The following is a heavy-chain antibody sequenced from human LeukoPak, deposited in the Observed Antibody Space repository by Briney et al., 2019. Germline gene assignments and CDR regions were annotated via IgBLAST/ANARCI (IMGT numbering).Heavy chain of an antibody. CDR2: IYNTENT. Sequence: SETLSLTCTVSGGSISSFYWSWIRQPPGKGLKWIGYIYNTENTNYNPSLKSRVTISVDTSKNQFSLKVKSVTASDTAVYYCATSKPDLDTWGQGTLVTVSS. V-gene: IGHV4-59*08. CDR3: ATSKPDLDT. D-gene: IGHD2-2*01. CDR1: GGSISSFY. J-gene: IGHJ5*02.